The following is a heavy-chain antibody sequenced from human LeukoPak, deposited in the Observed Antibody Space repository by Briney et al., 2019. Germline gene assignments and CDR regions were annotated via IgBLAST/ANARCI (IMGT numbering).Heavy chain of an antibody. Sequence: GGSLRLSCAASGFTFSTYWMHWVRRAPGKGLVWVSRMNNDGSTTNYADSVKGRFTISRDNAKNTLYLQMNSLRAEDTAVYYCATAGNYRFDYWGLGTLVTVSS. J-gene: IGHJ4*02. V-gene: IGHV3-74*01. D-gene: IGHD1-7*01. CDR3: ATAGNYRFDY. CDR2: MNNDGSTT. CDR1: GFTFSTYW.